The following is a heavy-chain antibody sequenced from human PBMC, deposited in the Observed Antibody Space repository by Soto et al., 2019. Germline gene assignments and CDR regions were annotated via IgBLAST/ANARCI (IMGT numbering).Heavy chain of an antibody. CDR3: ARHEQFYYHYYGMDV. CDR2: ISPGDSDI. J-gene: IGHJ6*02. Sequence: GESLKISCKASGFSFTTYWIAWVRQVPGKGLEWVGIISPGDSDIRYSPSFQGQATISADRSITTAYLQWSSLKASDTAIYYCARHEQFYYHYYGMDVWGQGTTVTVSS. V-gene: IGHV5-51*01. CDR1: GFSFTTYW.